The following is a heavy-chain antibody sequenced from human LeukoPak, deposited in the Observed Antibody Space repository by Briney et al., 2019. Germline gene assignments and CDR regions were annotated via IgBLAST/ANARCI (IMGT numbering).Heavy chain of an antibody. V-gene: IGHV3-66*01. D-gene: IGHD3-22*01. CDR3: AREYGRRGYLGAFDI. CDR1: GFTVSSNY. CDR2: IYSGGST. J-gene: IGHJ3*02. Sequence: PGGSLRLSCAASGFTVSSNYMSWVRQARGKGLEWVSLIYSGGSTYYADSVKGRFTISRDNSKNTLYLQMNSLRAEDTAVYYCAREYGRRGYLGAFDIWGQGTMVTVSS.